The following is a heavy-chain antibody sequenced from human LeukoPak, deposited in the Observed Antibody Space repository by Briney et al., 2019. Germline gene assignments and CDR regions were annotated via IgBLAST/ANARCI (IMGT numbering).Heavy chain of an antibody. D-gene: IGHD1-26*01. CDR3: AKYGPQDSGSSHFDY. CDR2: IRDSGSST. Sequence: GGSLRLSCAAPGFTFSSYAMSWVRQAPGKGLEWVSAIRDSGSSTHYADSVKGRFTTSRDNSKNTLFLRMNSLRAEDTAIYYCAKYGPQDSGSSHFDYWGQGALVTVSS. V-gene: IGHV3-23*01. J-gene: IGHJ4*02. CDR1: GFTFSSYA.